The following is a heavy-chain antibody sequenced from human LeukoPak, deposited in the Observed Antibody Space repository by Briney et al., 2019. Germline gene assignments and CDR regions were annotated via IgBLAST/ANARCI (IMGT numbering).Heavy chain of an antibody. Sequence: GGSLKLSCVASEFRFGRDWISWVRQAPGKGLEWVACIKQDGSEEYYVGSVRGRFTVSVDNGKNSLYLQMNSLRAEDTARYYCATLDSTKSVFSGRGTAVTVSS. CDR3: ATLDSTKSVF. J-gene: IGHJ6*01. V-gene: IGHV3-7*01. CDR1: EFRFGRDW. D-gene: IGHD2-2*01. CDR2: IKQDGSEE.